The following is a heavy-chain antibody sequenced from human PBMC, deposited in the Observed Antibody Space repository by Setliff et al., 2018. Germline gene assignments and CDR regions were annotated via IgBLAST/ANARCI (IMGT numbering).Heavy chain of an antibody. CDR3: VRQDILTSYYMFDY. CDR1: GGSISNYY. D-gene: IGHD3-9*01. Sequence: PSETLSLTCSVSGGSISNYYWSWIRQSPGKGLEWIGYVYTSGSTNYIPSLKSRVTISVDTSKNQFSLKLTSVTAADTAVYYCVRQDILTSYYMFDYWGQGTLVTVSS. J-gene: IGHJ4*02. CDR2: VYTSGST. V-gene: IGHV4-59*08.